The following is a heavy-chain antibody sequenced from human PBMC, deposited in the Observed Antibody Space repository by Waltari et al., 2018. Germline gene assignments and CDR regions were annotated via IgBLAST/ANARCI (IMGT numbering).Heavy chain of an antibody. CDR2: INHSGST. J-gene: IGHJ3*02. V-gene: IGHV4-34*01. Sequence: QVQLQQWGAGLLKPSATLSLTCAVYGGSFSRSYWSWIRQPPGKGLEWIGEINHSGSTNYNPSLKSRVTISVDTSKNQFSLKLSSVTAADTAVYYCARGRRVGAARAFDIWGQGTMVTVSS. CDR1: GGSFSRSY. D-gene: IGHD1-26*01. CDR3: ARGRRVGAARAFDI.